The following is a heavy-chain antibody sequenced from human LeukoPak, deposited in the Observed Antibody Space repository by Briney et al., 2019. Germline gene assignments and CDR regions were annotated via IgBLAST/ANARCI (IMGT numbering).Heavy chain of an antibody. V-gene: IGHV1-18*01. CDR1: GGTFSSYA. CDR3: ARDLGDWGYYDSSGHYFDY. CDR2: ISAYNGNT. Sequence: ASVKVSCKASGGTFSSYAISWVRQAPGQGLEWMGWISAYNGNTNYAQKLQGRVTMTTDTSTSTAYMELRSLRSDDTAVYYCARDLGDWGYYDSSGHYFDYWGQGTLVTVSS. D-gene: IGHD3-22*01. J-gene: IGHJ4*02.